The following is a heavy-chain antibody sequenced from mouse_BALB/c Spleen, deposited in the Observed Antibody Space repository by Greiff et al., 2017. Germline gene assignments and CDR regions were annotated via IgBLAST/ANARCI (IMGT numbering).Heavy chain of an antibody. Sequence: QVQLQQSGAELVKPGASVKLSCKASGYTFTSYDINWVRQRPEQGLEWIGWIFPGDGSTKYNEKFKGKATLTTDKSSSTAYMQLSRLTSEDSAVYCCARMDITTGVARGYFDVWGAGTTVTVSS. D-gene: IGHD1-1*01. CDR3: ARMDITTGVARGYFDV. V-gene: IGHV1-85*01. J-gene: IGHJ1*01. CDR2: IFPGDGST. CDR1: GYTFTSYD.